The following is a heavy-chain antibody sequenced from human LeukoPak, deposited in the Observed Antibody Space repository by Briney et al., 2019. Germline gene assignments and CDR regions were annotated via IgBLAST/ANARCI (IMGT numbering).Heavy chain of an antibody. J-gene: IGHJ4*02. D-gene: IGHD6-13*01. Sequence: PGGSLRLSCAASGFTFSSYWMSWVRQAPGKGLEWVANIKQDGSEKYYVDSVKGRFTISRDNAKNSLYLQMNSLRAEDTAVYYCARRAKRELVPLNAFDYWGQGTLVTVSS. V-gene: IGHV3-7*03. CDR2: IKQDGSEK. CDR1: GFTFSSYW. CDR3: ARRAKRELVPLNAFDY.